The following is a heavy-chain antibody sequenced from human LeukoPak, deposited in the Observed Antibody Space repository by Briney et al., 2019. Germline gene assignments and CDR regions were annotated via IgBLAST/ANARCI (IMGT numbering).Heavy chain of an antibody. CDR3: ARDHDWAFDL. CDR2: INHNAEMI. D-gene: IGHD3-9*01. Sequence: PGGSLRLSCAASGFTFSSYAMSWVRQAPGKGLEWIAYINHNAEMILYPDFVKGRFTISRDNAKNSLYLQMTALRDEDTAIYYCARDHDWAFDLWGQGTLVTVS. V-gene: IGHV3-48*02. J-gene: IGHJ4*02. CDR1: GFTFSSYA.